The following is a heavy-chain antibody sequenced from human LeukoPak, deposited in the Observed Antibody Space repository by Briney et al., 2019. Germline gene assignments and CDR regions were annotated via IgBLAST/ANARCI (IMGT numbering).Heavy chain of an antibody. CDR2: INHSGST. V-gene: IGHV4-34*01. CDR1: GGSFSGYY. CDR3: ARSGGYNRKGRAYYFDY. Sequence: SETLSLTCAVYGGSFSGYYWSWNRQPPGKGLEWIGEINHSGSTNYNPSLKSRVTISVDTSKNQFSLKLSSVTAADTAVYYCARSGGYNRKGRAYYFDYWGQGTLVTVSS. J-gene: IGHJ4*02. D-gene: IGHD5-24*01.